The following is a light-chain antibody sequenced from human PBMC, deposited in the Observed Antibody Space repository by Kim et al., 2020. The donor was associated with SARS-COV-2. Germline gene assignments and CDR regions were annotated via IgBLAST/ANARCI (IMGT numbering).Light chain of an antibody. J-gene: IGKJ5*01. CDR3: KQHDNLPIT. V-gene: IGKV1-33*01. CDR2: DAS. CDR1: QDINSF. Sequence: DIQMTQSPASLSASVGDRVTITCQASQDINSFINWYQQTPGKAPKLLMYDASNLETGVPSRFSGSGSGTHFTFTISSLQPEDIATYYCKQHDNLPITFGQGTRLEIK.